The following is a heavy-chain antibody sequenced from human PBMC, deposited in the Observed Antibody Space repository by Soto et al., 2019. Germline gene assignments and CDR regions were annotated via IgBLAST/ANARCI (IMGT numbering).Heavy chain of an antibody. D-gene: IGHD3-10*01. CDR3: AKDTLLWFGELLVNYGMDV. Sequence: VQLVESGGGVVQPGRSLRLSCAASGFTFSSYGMHWVRQAPGKGLEWVAVISYDGSNKYYADSVKGRFTISRDNSKNTLYLQMNSLRAEDTAVYYCAKDTLLWFGELLVNYGMDVWGQGTTVTVSS. CDR2: ISYDGSNK. J-gene: IGHJ6*02. V-gene: IGHV3-30*18. CDR1: GFTFSSYG.